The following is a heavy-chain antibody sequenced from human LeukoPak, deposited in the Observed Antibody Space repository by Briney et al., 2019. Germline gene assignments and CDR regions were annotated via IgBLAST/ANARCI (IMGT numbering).Heavy chain of an antibody. V-gene: IGHV3-21*01. J-gene: IGHJ6*02. CDR1: GFTFSYYA. CDR2: ISSSSSYI. Sequence: GGSLRLSCAASGFTFSYYAMSWVRQAPGKGLEWVSSISSSSSYIYYADSVKGRFTISRDNAKNSLYLQMNSLRAEDTAVYYCAGEPQYYGMDVWGQGTTVTVSS. CDR3: AGEPQYYGMDV.